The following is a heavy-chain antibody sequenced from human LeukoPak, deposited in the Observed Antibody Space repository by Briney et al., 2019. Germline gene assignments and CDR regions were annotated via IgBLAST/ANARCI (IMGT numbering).Heavy chain of an antibody. CDR2: INPSGGST. CDR3: ARSEWFGELYDY. CDR1: GYTFTSYY. D-gene: IGHD3-10*01. V-gene: IGHV1-46*01. J-gene: IGHJ4*02. Sequence: ASVEVSCKASGYTFTSYYMHWVRQAPGQGLEWMGIINPSGGSTSYAQKFQGRVTMTRDTSTITVYMELSSLRSEDTAVYYCARSEWFGELYDYWGQGTLVTVSS.